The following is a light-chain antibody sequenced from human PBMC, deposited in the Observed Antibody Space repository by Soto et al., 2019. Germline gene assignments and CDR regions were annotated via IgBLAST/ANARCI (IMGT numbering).Light chain of an antibody. Sequence: IVLTQSPGTLSLSPGERATLSCRASQSVSSNYLAWYQQKPGQAPRLLIYGASTRATGVPDRFSGSGSGRDFSLTINRLEPEDSAVYYCQQYGTSPPITFGQGTRLEIK. CDR1: QSVSSNY. CDR2: GAS. V-gene: IGKV3-20*01. CDR3: QQYGTSPPIT. J-gene: IGKJ5*01.